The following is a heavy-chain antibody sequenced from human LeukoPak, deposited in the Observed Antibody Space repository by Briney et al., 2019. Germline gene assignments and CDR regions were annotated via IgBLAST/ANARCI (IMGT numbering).Heavy chain of an antibody. Sequence: GGSLRLSCAASGFTFSTDAMSWVRQAPGKGLEWVSSISGGGFSTYYADSVKGRFTISRDNSKNTLFLQMNSLRAEDTAVFYCAKMRGNYFGYFHYWGQGTLVTVSS. J-gene: IGHJ1*01. CDR3: AKMRGNYFGYFHY. CDR2: ISGGGFST. D-gene: IGHD1-26*01. V-gene: IGHV3-23*01. CDR1: GFTFSTDA.